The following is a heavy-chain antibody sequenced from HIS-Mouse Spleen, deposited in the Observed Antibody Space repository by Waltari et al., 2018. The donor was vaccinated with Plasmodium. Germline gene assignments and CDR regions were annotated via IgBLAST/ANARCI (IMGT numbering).Heavy chain of an antibody. J-gene: IGHJ4*02. V-gene: IGHV3-30*18. CDR2: ISDDGSNK. CDR1: GFTFSSYG. D-gene: IGHD6-13*01. CDR3: AKDRRSSSWYVDY. Sequence: QVQLVESGGGVVQPGRSLRLSCAASGFTFSSYGMHWVRQAPGKGLWWVAVISDDGSNKYYADSVKGRFTISRDNSKNTLYLQMNSLRAEDTAVYYCAKDRRSSSWYVDYWGQGTLVTVSS.